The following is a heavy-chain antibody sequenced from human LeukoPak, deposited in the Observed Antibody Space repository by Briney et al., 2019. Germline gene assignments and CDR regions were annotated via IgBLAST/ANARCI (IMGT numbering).Heavy chain of an antibody. Sequence: SQTLSLTCTVSGGSISSGDYYWSWIRQPPGKGLEWIGYIYYSGSTYYNPSLKSRVTISVDTSKNQFSLKLSSVTAADTAVYYCASEGVTMVGYYYYYYMDVWGKGTTVTVSS. CDR2: IYYSGST. D-gene: IGHD3-10*02. J-gene: IGHJ6*03. CDR1: GGSISSGDYY. CDR3: ASEGVTMVGYYYYYYMDV. V-gene: IGHV4-30-4*08.